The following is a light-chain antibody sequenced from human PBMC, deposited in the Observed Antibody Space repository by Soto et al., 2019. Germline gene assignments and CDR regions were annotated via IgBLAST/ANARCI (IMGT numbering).Light chain of an antibody. J-gene: IGLJ1*01. CDR1: SSNIGAGYD. Sequence: QSVLTQPPSVSGAPGQRVTISCTGSSSNIGAGYDVHWYQQLPGTAPKLLIXGNSNRPSGVPDRFSGSKSGTSASLAITGLQAEDEADYYCQSYDSSLSGVFGTGTKLTVL. CDR2: GNS. CDR3: QSYDSSLSGV. V-gene: IGLV1-40*01.